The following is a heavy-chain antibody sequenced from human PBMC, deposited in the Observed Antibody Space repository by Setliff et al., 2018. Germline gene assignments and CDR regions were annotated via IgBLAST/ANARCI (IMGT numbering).Heavy chain of an antibody. V-gene: IGHV3-7*03. D-gene: IGHD2-2*01. CDR3: ARRTCCSSISCSTFDY. CDR1: GFTLNTYW. Sequence: GGSLRLSCAASGFTLNTYWMSWVRQAPGKGLEWVANINGDGSEKRYVYSVKGRFTVSKDNAEKSLYLQINNLRAEDTAVYYCARRTCCSSISCSTFDYWGQGTLVTVSS. CDR2: INGDGSEK. J-gene: IGHJ4*02.